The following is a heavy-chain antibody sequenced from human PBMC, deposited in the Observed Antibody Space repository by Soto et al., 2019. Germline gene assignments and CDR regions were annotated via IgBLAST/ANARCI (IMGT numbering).Heavy chain of an antibody. CDR3: ASAYYDILTGYYPFDY. D-gene: IGHD3-9*01. V-gene: IGHV4-30-4*01. Sequence: SETLSLTCTVSGGSISSGDYYWSWIRQPPGKGLEWIGYIYYSGSTYYNPSLKSRVTISVDTSKNQFSLKLSSVTAADTAVYYCASAYYDILTGYYPFDYWGQGTLVTVSS. J-gene: IGHJ4*02. CDR2: IYYSGST. CDR1: GGSISSGDYY.